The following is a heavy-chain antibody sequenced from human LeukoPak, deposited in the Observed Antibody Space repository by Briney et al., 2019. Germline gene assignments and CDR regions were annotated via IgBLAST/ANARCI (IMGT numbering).Heavy chain of an antibody. J-gene: IGHJ5*02. D-gene: IGHD3-10*01. CDR1: GFTFSSYA. CDR2: ISGSGGST. V-gene: IGHV3-23*01. CDR3: AKDVKSGGHNWFDP. Sequence: GGFLRLSCAASGFTFSSYAMSWVRQAPGKGLEWVSAISGSGGSTYYADSVKGRFTISRDNSKNTLYLQMNSLRAEDTAVYYCAKDVKSGGHNWFDPWGQGTLVTVSS.